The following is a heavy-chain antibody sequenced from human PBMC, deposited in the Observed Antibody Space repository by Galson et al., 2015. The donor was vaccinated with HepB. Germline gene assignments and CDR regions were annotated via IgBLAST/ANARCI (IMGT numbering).Heavy chain of an antibody. CDR2: INPSGGST. Sequence: SVKVSCKASGYTFTSYYMHWVRQAPGQGLEWMGIINPSGGSTSYAQKFQGRVTMTRDTSTSTVYMELSSLRSEDTAVYYCAGELGYCSGGSCYSVDYYYGMDVWGQGTTVTVSS. V-gene: IGHV1-46*01. CDR1: GYTFTSYY. J-gene: IGHJ6*02. CDR3: AGELGYCSGGSCYSVDYYYGMDV. D-gene: IGHD2-15*01.